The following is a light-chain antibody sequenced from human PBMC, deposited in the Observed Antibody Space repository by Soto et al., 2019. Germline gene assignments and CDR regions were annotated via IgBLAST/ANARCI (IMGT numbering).Light chain of an antibody. J-gene: IGKJ1*01. CDR2: GAS. CDR1: QSVSSN. V-gene: IGKV3-15*01. Sequence: EIVMTQSPATLSVSPGERATLSCRASQSVSSNLAWYQQKPGQAPRLRIYGASTRATGIPARFSGSGSGTEFTLTISSLQSEDFAVYYCQQYNNWLTWTFGQGTKVEIK. CDR3: QQYNNWLTWT.